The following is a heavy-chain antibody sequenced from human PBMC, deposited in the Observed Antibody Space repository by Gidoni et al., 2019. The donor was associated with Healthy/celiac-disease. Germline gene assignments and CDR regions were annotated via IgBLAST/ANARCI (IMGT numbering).Heavy chain of an antibody. V-gene: IGHV4-61*01. CDR3: ARERKHYGDSPFFDY. Sequence: QVQLQDSGPGLVKPSETLSLTCTVSGGSVSSGSYSWSWIRQPPGKGLEWIGYIYYSGSTNYNPSLKSRVTISVDTSKNQFSLKLSSVTAADTAVYYCARERKHYGDSPFFDYWGQGTLVTVSS. D-gene: IGHD4-17*01. CDR2: IYYSGST. J-gene: IGHJ4*02. CDR1: GGSVSSGSYS.